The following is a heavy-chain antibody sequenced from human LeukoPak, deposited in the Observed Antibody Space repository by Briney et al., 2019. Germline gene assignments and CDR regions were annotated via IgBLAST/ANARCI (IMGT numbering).Heavy chain of an antibody. V-gene: IGHV1-46*02. J-gene: IGHJ4*02. CDR1: GYTFNSHC. D-gene: IGHD1-26*01. CDR3: ARGWDLGDYLDY. CDR2: IDPSGETT. Sequence: ASVKFFYKTCGYTFNSHCLQWVRQAPGQGLEWMGIIDPSGETTSYAQNFQGRVTMTRDTSTSTVYMELSSLRSEDTAVYYCARGWDLGDYLDYWGQGTLVTVSS.